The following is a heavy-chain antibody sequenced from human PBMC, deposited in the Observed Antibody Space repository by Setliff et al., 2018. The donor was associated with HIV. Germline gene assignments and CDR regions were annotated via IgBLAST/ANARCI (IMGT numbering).Heavy chain of an antibody. J-gene: IGHJ4*02. CDR1: GLTDTYNY. V-gene: IGHV3-53*05. Sequence: PGGSLRLSCAASGLTDTYNYMSWVRQAPGKGLEWVSVIYAGGSTYYADSVKGRFTISRDNSRNTLYLQMNSLRVEDSALYYCARENNFDYWGQGTLVTVSS. CDR2: IYAGGST. CDR3: ARENNFDY.